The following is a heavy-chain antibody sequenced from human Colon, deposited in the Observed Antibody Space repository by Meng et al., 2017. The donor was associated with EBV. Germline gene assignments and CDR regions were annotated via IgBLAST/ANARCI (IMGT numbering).Heavy chain of an antibody. V-gene: IGHV4-31*03. D-gene: IGHD6-19*01. CDR3: ARVSSGWDYFDY. CDR1: GGSVSSGGYY. Sequence: QVQLQGSGPGLVKPSQTLSLPCTVSGGSVSSGGYYWTWIRQHSGKGLEWFGHIYYSGSTFYHPSLKRRVIISIDTSKNQFSLNLRSVTAADTAVYYCARVSSGWDYFDYWGRGTLVTVSS. CDR2: IYYSGST. J-gene: IGHJ4*02.